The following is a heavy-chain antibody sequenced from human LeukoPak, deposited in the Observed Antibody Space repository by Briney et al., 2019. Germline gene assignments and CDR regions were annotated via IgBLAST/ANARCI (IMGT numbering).Heavy chain of an antibody. CDR1: GFSFSSYE. CDR2: ISASGTLT. Sequence: GGSLRLSCAASGFSFSSYEMNGVRQAPGKGREWISYISASGTLTQYAHSVEGLFTISRDNAKNSLYPKMNSLRAEDTAVYYWARDLNWETDWGQGTLVSVSS. D-gene: IGHD7-27*01. CDR3: ARDLNWETD. V-gene: IGHV3-48*03. J-gene: IGHJ4*02.